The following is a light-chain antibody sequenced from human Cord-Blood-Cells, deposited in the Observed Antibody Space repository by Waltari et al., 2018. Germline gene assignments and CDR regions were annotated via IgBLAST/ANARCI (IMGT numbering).Light chain of an antibody. Sequence: DIQMTQSPYSLSASVGDRVTITCQESQDISNYLNWYQQKPGKAPKLLIYDASNLETGVPSRCRGSGSGTDFTCTISSLQPEDIATYYCQQYDNLPPYAFGQGTKLEIK. CDR3: QQYDNLPPYA. CDR2: DAS. CDR1: QDISNY. V-gene: IGKV1-33*01. J-gene: IGKJ2*01.